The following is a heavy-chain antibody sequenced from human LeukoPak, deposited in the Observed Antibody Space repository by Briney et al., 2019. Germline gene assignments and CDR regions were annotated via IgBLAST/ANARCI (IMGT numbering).Heavy chain of an antibody. CDR2: IIPILGIA. CDR1: GGTFGNYA. Sequence: ASVKASCKASGGTFGNYAISWGGRAPGQGLGWWGRIIPILGIANYAQKFQGRVTITADKSTSTAYMELSSLRSEDTAVYYCARGGLVAATFFIGEPFDYWGQGTLVTVSS. CDR3: ARGGLVAATFFIGEPFDY. V-gene: IGHV1-69*04. D-gene: IGHD2-15*01. J-gene: IGHJ4*02.